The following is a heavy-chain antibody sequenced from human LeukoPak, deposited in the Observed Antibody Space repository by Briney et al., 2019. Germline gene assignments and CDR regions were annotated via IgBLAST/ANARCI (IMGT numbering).Heavy chain of an antibody. V-gene: IGHV3-23*01. J-gene: IGHJ4*02. CDR3: AILSWDGRGSFY. CDR2: IRSGGENT. CDR1: GFTFSTYS. Sequence: GGSLRLSCAASGFTFSTYSMSWVRQAPGKGLERVSAIRSGGENTYYADSVRGRFTISRDNSRGTLSLQMNSLRAEDTAVYFCAILSWDGRGSFYWGQGTLVTVSS. D-gene: IGHD2/OR15-2a*01.